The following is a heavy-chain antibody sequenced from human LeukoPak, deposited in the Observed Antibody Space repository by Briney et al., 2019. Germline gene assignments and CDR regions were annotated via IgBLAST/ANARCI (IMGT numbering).Heavy chain of an antibody. CDR1: GYSIISGYY. Sequence: SETLSLTCAVSGYSIISGYYWGWIRPPPGKGLEGIGSIYHSGSTYYNPALKSRVTISVDTSKNQFSLKLSSVTAADTAVYYCARDTPTTVTTLIDYWGQGTVVAVSS. CDR3: ARDTPTTVTTLIDY. CDR2: IYHSGST. J-gene: IGHJ4*02. D-gene: IGHD4-17*01. V-gene: IGHV4-38-2*02.